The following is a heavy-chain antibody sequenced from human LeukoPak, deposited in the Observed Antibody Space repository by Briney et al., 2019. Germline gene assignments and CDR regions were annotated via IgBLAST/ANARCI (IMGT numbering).Heavy chain of an antibody. CDR1: GFPFHNYA. V-gene: IGHV3-9*01. J-gene: IGHJ6*02. D-gene: IGHD4-23*01. Sequence: GRSLRLSCVGSGFPFHNYAMHWVRRPPGKGLEWVSAINWNSDTKAYADSVKGRFTISRDRARNSLYLQMDSLRPEDTALYYCAKDTGGNGAYFYAMDVWGQGTSVTVSS. CDR2: INWNSDTK. CDR3: AKDTGGNGAYFYAMDV.